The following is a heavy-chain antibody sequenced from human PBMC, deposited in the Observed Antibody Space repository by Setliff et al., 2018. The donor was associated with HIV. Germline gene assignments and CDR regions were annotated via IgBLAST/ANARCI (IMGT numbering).Heavy chain of an antibody. CDR1: GYSFTNLG. CDR2: ISVYNGHT. J-gene: IGHJ1*01. V-gene: IGHV1-18*01. Sequence: GASVKVSCKASGYSFTNLGLNWVRQAPGQGLEWMGWISVYNGHTNFAQKLQDRVTMTTDTSTSTAYMELRSLRSDDTAVYYCARGAGNPHWYYDTWSGPSSGYFQHWGQGTLVTVSS. D-gene: IGHD3-3*01. CDR3: ARGAGNPHWYYDTWSGPSSGYFQH.